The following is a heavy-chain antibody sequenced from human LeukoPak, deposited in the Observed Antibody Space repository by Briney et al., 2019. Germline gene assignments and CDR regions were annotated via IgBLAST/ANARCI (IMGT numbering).Heavy chain of an antibody. CDR2: IHYSGIT. Sequence: SETLSLTCTVSGGAISSDNYYWTWIRQHPEEGLEWIEYIHYSGITYYNPSLQSRVTISVDTSQNHFSLQLTSVTAADTAVYYCARYTSLSSNWFDPWGQGTLVTVSS. J-gene: IGHJ5*02. V-gene: IGHV4-31*03. CDR3: ARYTSLSSNWFDP. CDR1: GGAISSDNYY. D-gene: IGHD6-6*01.